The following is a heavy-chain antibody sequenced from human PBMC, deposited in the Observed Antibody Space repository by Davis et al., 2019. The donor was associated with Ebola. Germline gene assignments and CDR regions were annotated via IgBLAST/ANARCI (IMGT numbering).Heavy chain of an antibody. V-gene: IGHV1-46*01. Sequence: ASVKVSCKASGYTFTSYYMHWVRQAPGQGLEWMGIINPSGGSTSYAQKFQERVTITRDMSTSTAYMELSSLRSEDTAVYYCAAGYPPWGELFPWGQGTLVTVSS. D-gene: IGHD3-10*01. J-gene: IGHJ5*02. CDR2: INPSGGST. CDR1: GYTFTSYY. CDR3: AAGYPPWGELFP.